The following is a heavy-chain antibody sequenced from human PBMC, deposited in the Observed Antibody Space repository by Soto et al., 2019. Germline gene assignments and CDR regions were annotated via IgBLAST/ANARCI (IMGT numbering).Heavy chain of an antibody. CDR2: IYYSGST. V-gene: IGHV4-39*01. Sequence: SATLYLTCTVSGASIISRSYYWGWFRQPPGKGLECIGSIYYSGSTYYNPSLKSRVTISVDTSKNQFSLKLSSVTAADTAVYYCARPARYSSPSGFGYW. D-gene: IGHD6-19*01. CDR1: GASIISRSYY. J-gene: IGHJ4*01. CDR3: ARPARYSSPSGFGY.